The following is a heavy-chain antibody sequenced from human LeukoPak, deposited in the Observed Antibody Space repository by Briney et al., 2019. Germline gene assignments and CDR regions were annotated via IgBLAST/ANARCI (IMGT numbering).Heavy chain of an antibody. J-gene: IGHJ6*03. CDR1: GGTFSSYA. CDR2: IIPIFGTA. Sequence: ASVKVSCKASGGTFSSYAISWVRLAPGQGLEWMGGIIPIFGTANYAQKFQGRVTITADESTSTAYMELSSLRSEDTAVYYCARGRDYDYWSGSNYYYYYMDVWGKGTTVTVSS. D-gene: IGHD3-3*01. CDR3: ARGRDYDYWSGSNYYYYYMDV. V-gene: IGHV1-69*13.